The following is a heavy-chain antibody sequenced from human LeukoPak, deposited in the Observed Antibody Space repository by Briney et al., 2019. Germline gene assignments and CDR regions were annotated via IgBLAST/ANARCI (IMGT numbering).Heavy chain of an antibody. Sequence: SETLSLTCTVSGGSISSYYWSWIRQPAGKGLEWIGRIYTSGSTNYNPSLKSRVTMSVDTSKNQFSLKLSSVTAADTAVYYCARDKDGYNYTELNPWGQGTLVTVSS. CDR1: GGSISSYY. V-gene: IGHV4-4*07. J-gene: IGHJ5*02. CDR3: ARDKDGYNYTELNP. D-gene: IGHD5-24*01. CDR2: IYTSGST.